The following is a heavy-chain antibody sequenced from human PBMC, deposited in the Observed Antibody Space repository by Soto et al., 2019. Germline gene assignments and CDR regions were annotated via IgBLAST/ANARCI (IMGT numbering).Heavy chain of an antibody. Sequence: QVQLQESGPGLVKPSQTLSLTCTVSGGSISSGDYYWSWIRQPPGKGLEWIGYIYYSGSTYYNPSREGRGTISVDTSKNQFSLRLSSVTAADTAVYYCARDRGSRSRYFFDYWGQGTLVTVSS. CDR3: ARDRGSRSRYFFDY. D-gene: IGHD3-10*01. CDR2: IYYSGST. J-gene: IGHJ4*02. CDR1: GGSISSGDYY. V-gene: IGHV4-30-4*08.